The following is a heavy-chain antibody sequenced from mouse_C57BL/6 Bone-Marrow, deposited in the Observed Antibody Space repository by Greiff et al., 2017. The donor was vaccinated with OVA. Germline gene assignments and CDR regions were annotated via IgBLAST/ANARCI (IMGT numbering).Heavy chain of an antibody. V-gene: IGHV1-4*01. J-gene: IGHJ1*03. CDR3: ARSGITTVVRYFDV. CDR1: GYTFTSYT. CDR2: INPSSGYT. Sequence: QVQLKESGAELARPGASVKMSCKASGYTFTSYTMHWVKQRPGQGLEWIGYINPSSGYTKYNQKFKDKATLTADKSSSTAYMQLSSLTSEDSAVYYCARSGITTVVRYFDVWGTGTTVTVSS. D-gene: IGHD1-1*01.